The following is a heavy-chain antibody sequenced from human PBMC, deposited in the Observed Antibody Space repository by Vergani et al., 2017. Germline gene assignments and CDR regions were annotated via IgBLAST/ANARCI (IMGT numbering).Heavy chain of an antibody. J-gene: IGHJ4*02. CDR1: GFTFSSYA. D-gene: IGHD2/OR15-2a*01. CDR2: ISGSGGST. V-gene: IGHV3-23*01. CDR3: ARSPSGTTIVY. Sequence: EVQLLESGGGLVQPGGSLRLSCAASGFTFSSYAMSWVRQAPGKGLEWVSAISGSGGSTYYADSVKGRFTISRDNSKNTLYRQMNSLRAEDTAVYYCARSPSGTTIVYWGQGTLVTVSS.